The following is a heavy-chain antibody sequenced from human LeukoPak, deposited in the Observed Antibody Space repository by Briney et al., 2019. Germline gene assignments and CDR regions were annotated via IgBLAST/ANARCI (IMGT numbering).Heavy chain of an antibody. D-gene: IGHD4-17*01. CDR1: GGSISSYY. CDR2: IYYSGST. Sequence: SETLSLTCTVSGGSISSYYWSWIRQPPGKGLEWIGYIYYSGSTYYNPSLKSRVTISVDTSKNQFSLKLSSVTAADTAVYYCARSTTVTTSYGYWGQGTLVTVSS. V-gene: IGHV4-59*12. CDR3: ARSTTVTTSYGY. J-gene: IGHJ4*02.